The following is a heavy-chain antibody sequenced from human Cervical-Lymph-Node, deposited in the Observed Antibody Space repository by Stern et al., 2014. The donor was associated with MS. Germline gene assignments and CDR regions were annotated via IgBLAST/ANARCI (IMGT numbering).Heavy chain of an antibody. D-gene: IGHD3-3*01. J-gene: IGHJ6*01. CDR1: GYTFPSYD. V-gene: IGHV1-8*01. CDR3: ARLHWSVSFAMDV. Sequence: QDQLVQSGAEVKKPGASVKVSCKASGYTFPSYDLYWVRQATGQGLEWMGWINPNSGNTGLAEKFQGRLSLTSDTSRDTAYMELSRLRSDDAAVYFCARLHWSVSFAMDVWGQGTTVTVSS. CDR2: INPNSGNT.